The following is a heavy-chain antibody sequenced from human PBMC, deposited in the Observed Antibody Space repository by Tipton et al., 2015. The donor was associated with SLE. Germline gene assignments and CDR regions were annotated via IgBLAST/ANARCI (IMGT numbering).Heavy chain of an antibody. D-gene: IGHD3-10*01. V-gene: IGHV3-48*03. CDR3: ASARRITMVRGVPFDY. CDR2: ISSSGSTI. J-gene: IGHJ4*02. Sequence: SLRLSCTASGFTFGDYAMSWVRQAPGKGLEWVSYISSSGSTIYYADSVKGRFTISRDNAKNSLYLQMNSLRAEDTAVYYCASARRITMVRGVPFDYWGQGTLVTVSS. CDR1: GFTFGDYA.